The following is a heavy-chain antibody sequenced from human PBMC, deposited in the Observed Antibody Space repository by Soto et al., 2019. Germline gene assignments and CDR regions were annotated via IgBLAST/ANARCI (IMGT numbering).Heavy chain of an antibody. Sequence: QVQLVQSGAAVKKPGSSVKVSCKASGGTFSSYAISWVRQAPGQGLEWMGGIIPIVGTAKYAQKFQGRVMITADLSASIAHIELSSLTSEQTAVHGCASGAVTWVQLWQDYSYGMDFLCQGPAVTV. CDR3: ASGAVTWVQLWQDYSYGMDF. D-gene: IGHD5-18*01. J-gene: IGHJ6*02. V-gene: IGHV1-69*01. CDR1: GGTFSSYA. CDR2: IIPIVGTA.